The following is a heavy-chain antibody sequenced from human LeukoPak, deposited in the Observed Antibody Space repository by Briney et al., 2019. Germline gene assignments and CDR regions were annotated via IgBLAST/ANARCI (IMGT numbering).Heavy chain of an antibody. V-gene: IGHV1-69*13. J-gene: IGHJ3*02. CDR1: GGTFSSYA. CDR3: ARSRGQRDAFDI. D-gene: IGHD6-25*01. CDR2: IIPIFGTA. Sequence: ASVKVSCKASGGTFSSYAISWVRQAPGQGLEWMGGIIPIFGTANYAQKFQGRVTITADESTSTAYMELSSLRSEDTAVYYCARSRGQRDAFDIWGQGTMVTVSS.